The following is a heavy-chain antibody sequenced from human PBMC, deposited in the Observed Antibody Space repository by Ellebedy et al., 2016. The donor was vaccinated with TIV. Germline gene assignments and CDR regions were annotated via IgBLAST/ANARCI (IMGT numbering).Heavy chain of an antibody. V-gene: IGHV1-69*06. D-gene: IGHD2-15*01. CDR1: GGTFSSYA. CDR3: ARGAVVAATRTAFDP. CDR2: IIPIFGTA. Sequence: SVKVSXKASGGTFSSYAISWVRQAPGQGLEWMGGIIPIFGTANYAQKFQGRVTITADKSTSTAYMELSSLRSEDTAVYYCARGAVVAATRTAFDPWGQGTLVTVSS. J-gene: IGHJ5*02.